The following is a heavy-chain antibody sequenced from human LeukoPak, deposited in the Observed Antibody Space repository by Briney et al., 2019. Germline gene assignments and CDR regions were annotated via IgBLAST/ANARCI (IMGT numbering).Heavy chain of an antibody. V-gene: IGHV1-46*01. CDR1: GYTLTSYY. Sequence: ASVKVSCKASGYTLTSYYMHWVRQAPGQGLEWMGIINPSGGSTSYAQKFQGRVTMTRDTSTSTVYMELSSLRSEDTAVYYCARGTPLVWELQPFDYWGQGTLVTVSS. J-gene: IGHJ4*02. D-gene: IGHD1-26*01. CDR2: INPSGGST. CDR3: ARGTPLVWELQPFDY.